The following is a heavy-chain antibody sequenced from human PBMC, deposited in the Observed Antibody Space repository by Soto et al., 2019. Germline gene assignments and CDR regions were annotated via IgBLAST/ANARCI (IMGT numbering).Heavy chain of an antibody. V-gene: IGHV1-69*12. Sequence: QVQLVQSGAEVKKPGSSVKVSCKASGGTFSSYAISWVRQAPGQGLEWMGGIIPIFGTANYAQKFQGRVTITADESTSTAYMEMSSLRSEDTAVYYCARRIEYYDSSGYYYYYYGMDVWGQGTTVTVSS. CDR3: ARRIEYYDSSGYYYYYYGMDV. D-gene: IGHD3-22*01. CDR2: IIPIFGTA. J-gene: IGHJ6*02. CDR1: GGTFSSYA.